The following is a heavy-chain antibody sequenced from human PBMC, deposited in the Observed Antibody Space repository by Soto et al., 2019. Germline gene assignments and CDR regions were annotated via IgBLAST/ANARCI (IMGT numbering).Heavy chain of an antibody. CDR1: GGTFSSYA. D-gene: IGHD3-9*01. CDR3: ARGLKDYDILTGYFDY. J-gene: IGHJ4*02. Sequence: QVQLVQSGAEVKKPGSSVKVSCKASGGTFSSYAISWVRQAPGQGLEWMGGIIPIFGTANYAQKFQGRVTITADESTSTAYMELSSLRPEDTAVYYCARGLKDYDILTGYFDYWGQGTLVTVSS. V-gene: IGHV1-69*01. CDR2: IIPIFGTA.